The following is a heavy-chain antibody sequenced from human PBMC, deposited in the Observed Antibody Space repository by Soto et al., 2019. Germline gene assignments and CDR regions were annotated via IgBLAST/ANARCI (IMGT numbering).Heavy chain of an antibody. D-gene: IGHD6-25*01. Sequence: PSETLSLTCAVSGGSISSGGYSWSWIRQPPGKGLEWIGYIYHSGSTYYNPSLKSRVTISVDRSKNQFSLKLSSVTAADTAVYYCAREGAANHGLDVWGQGTTVTVSS. J-gene: IGHJ6*02. CDR1: GGSISSGGYS. CDR2: IYHSGST. V-gene: IGHV4-30-2*01. CDR3: AREGAANHGLDV.